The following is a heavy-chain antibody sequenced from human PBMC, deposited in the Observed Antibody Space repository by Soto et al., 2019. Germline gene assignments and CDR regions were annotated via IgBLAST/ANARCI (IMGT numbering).Heavy chain of an antibody. Sequence: PGGSLRLSCAASGFTFSNAWMNWVRQAPGKGLEWVGRIKSKTDGGTTDYAAPVKGRFTISRDDSKNTLYLQMNSLKTEDTAVYYCTTDPSMLYNYYYYGMDVWGQGTTVTVSS. CDR3: TTDPSMLYNYYYYGMDV. CDR1: GFTFSNAW. V-gene: IGHV3-15*07. CDR2: IKSKTDGGTT. J-gene: IGHJ6*02. D-gene: IGHD2-8*01.